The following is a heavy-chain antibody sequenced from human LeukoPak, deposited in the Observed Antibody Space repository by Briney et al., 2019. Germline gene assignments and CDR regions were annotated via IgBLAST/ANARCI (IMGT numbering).Heavy chain of an antibody. D-gene: IGHD3-10*01. J-gene: IGHJ5*02. CDR1: GFTFSNSG. CDR3: ARDLGPQSGTRGWFDP. V-gene: IGHV3-23*01. CDR2: ISGSGDST. Sequence: GGSLRLSCAASGFTFSNSGMNWVRQAPGKGLEWVSTISGSGDSTYYADSVKGRFTSSRDNSKNTLYLQMNSLRAEDTAVYYCARDLGPQSGTRGWFDPWGQGTLVTVSS.